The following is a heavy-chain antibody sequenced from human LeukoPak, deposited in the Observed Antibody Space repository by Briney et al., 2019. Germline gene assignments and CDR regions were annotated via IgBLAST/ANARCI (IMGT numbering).Heavy chain of an antibody. D-gene: IGHD3-22*01. CDR2: IYTSGST. Sequence: SETLSLTCTVSGGSISSYYWSWIRQPAGKGLEWIGRIYTSGSTNYNPSLKSRVTISVETSKNQFSLKLSSVTAADTAVYYCARVTGYMIEDYFDYWGQGTLVTVSS. CDR1: GGSISSYY. J-gene: IGHJ4*02. V-gene: IGHV4-4*07. CDR3: ARVTGYMIEDYFDY.